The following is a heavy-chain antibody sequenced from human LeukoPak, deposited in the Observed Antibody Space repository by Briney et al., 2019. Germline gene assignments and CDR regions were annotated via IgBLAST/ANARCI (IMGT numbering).Heavy chain of an antibody. D-gene: IGHD3-22*01. J-gene: IGHJ4*02. CDR1: GFSLGVYA. V-gene: IGHV3-23*01. CDR3: AKDRIPDGFYSIDS. CDR2: NFGNGAGI. Sequence: PGGSLRLSCTAPGFSLGVYAMNWVRQAPGKGLEWISSNFGNGAGINYADSVKGRFTISRDNAQNTLYLQMNSLRAEDTAVYYCAKDRIPDGFYSIDSWGQGVLVTVSS.